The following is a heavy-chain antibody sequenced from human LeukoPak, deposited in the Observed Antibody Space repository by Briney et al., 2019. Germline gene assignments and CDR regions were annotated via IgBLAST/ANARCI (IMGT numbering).Heavy chain of an antibody. CDR3: ARSRSGYSYDHAAFEI. D-gene: IGHD5-18*01. J-gene: IGHJ3*02. CDR1: GGSISTYY. V-gene: IGHV4-59*01. CDR2: IDYRGST. Sequence: SGTLSLTCTVSGGSISTYYWSWIRQPPGKGLEWIAYIDYRGSTTYNPSLRSRVTISVDTSRNQFSLKLRSVTAADTAVYYCARSRSGYSYDHAAFEIWGQGTMVTVSS.